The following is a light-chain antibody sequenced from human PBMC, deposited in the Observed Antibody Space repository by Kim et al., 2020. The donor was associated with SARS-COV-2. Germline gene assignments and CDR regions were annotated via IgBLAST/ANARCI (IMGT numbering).Light chain of an antibody. CDR1: QGITNW. Sequence: SASVGDRVTITCRASQGITNWLAWDQQKPGKAPKLLIYGASSLQSGVPSRVSGSGSGTDFIFTISNLQPEDFATYYCQQAHRFPYTFGQGTKLEI. CDR2: GAS. V-gene: IGKV1-12*01. CDR3: QQAHRFPYT. J-gene: IGKJ2*01.